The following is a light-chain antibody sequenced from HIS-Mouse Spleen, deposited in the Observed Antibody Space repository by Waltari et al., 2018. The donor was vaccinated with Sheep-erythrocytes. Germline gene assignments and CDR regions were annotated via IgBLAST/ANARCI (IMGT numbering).Light chain of an antibody. CDR2: EVS. CDR3: SSYAGSNNWV. CDR1: SSDAGVYNY. V-gene: IGLV2-8*01. Sequence: QSALTQPPSASGSPGQSVTISSTGTSSDAGVYNYVSWYQQHPGKAPKLMIYEVSKRPSGVPDRFSGSKSGNTASLTVSGLQAEDEADYYCSSYAGSNNWVFGGGTKLTVL. J-gene: IGLJ3*02.